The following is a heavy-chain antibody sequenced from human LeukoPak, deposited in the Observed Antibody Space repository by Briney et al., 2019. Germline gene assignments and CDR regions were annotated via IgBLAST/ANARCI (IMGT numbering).Heavy chain of an antibody. V-gene: IGHV1-2*02. Sequence: ASVKVSCKASGYTFTGYYMHWVRQAPGQGLEWMGWINPNRGGTNYAQKFQGRVTITADKSTSTAYMELSSLRSEDTAVYYCARESPYYYDSSGPFDYWGQGTLVTVSS. J-gene: IGHJ4*02. CDR3: ARESPYYYDSSGPFDY. CDR2: INPNRGGT. CDR1: GYTFTGYY. D-gene: IGHD3-22*01.